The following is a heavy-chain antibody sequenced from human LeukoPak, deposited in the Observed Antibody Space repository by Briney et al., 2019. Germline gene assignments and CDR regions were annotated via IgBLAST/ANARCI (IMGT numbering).Heavy chain of an antibody. Sequence: ASVKVSCKASGYTFTGYGISWVRQAPGQGLEWMGWISAYNGNTNYAQKLQGRVTMTTDTSTSTAYMELRSLRSDDTAVYYCARDLKRFGELSGHYYYYMDVWGKGTTVTVSS. V-gene: IGHV1-18*01. CDR1: GYTFTGYG. CDR3: ARDLKRFGELSGHYYYYMDV. CDR2: ISAYNGNT. J-gene: IGHJ6*03. D-gene: IGHD3-10*01.